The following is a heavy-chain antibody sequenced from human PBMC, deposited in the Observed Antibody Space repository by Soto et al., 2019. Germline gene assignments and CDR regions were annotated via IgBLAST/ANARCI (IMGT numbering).Heavy chain of an antibody. Sequence: NPGGSLRLSCAASGITFIYAWMDWVRQAPGKRLEWVGRIKSQASGGTIDYAAPVKGRFTISRDDSKNTVYLQMDSLKTEDTAVYYCTHLLSLAHPYSYLWGQGTQVTVSS. V-gene: IGHV3-15*07. J-gene: IGHJ4*02. CDR3: THLLSLAHPYSYL. CDR1: GITFIYAW. D-gene: IGHD2-21*01. CDR2: IKSQASGGTI.